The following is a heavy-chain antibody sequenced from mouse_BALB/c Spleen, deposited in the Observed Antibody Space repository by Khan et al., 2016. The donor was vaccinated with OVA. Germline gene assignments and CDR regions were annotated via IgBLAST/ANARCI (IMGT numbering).Heavy chain of an antibody. CDR1: GFTFSTYG. J-gene: IGHJ3*01. D-gene: IGHD1-1*01. CDR3: TRLAYYYDSEGFAY. V-gene: IGHV5-6*01. Sequence: VALVESGGDLVKPGGSLQLSCAASGFTFSTYGMSWVRQAPDKRLEWVATVSTGGSYTYYPDSVKGRFTISRDNAKNTLYLQMSGLRSEDTAMFYCTRLAYYYDSEGFAYWGQGTLVTVSA. CDR2: VSTGGSYT.